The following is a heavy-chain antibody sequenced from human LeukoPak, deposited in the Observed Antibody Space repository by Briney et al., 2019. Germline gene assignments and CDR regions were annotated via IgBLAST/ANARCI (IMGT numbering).Heavy chain of an antibody. D-gene: IGHD1-26*01. CDR1: GGSISSGGYY. CDR3: ARDVVGATSFDL. Sequence: PSETLSLTCTVSGGSISSGGYYWSWIRQHPGKGLEWIGYIYYSGSTYYNPSLKSRVTISVDTSKNQFSLKLSSVTAADTAVYNCARDVVGATSFDLWGRGTLVTVSS. CDR2: IYYSGST. J-gene: IGHJ2*01. V-gene: IGHV4-31*03.